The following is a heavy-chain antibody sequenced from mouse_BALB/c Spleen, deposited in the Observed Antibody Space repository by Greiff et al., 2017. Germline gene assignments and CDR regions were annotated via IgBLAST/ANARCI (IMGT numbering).Heavy chain of an antibody. J-gene: IGHJ4*01. D-gene: IGHD2-1*01. CDR3: ARRDGNYDYAMDY. Sequence: VQLQQSGAELVKPGASVKLSCTASGFNIKDTYMHWVKQRPEQGLEWIGRIDPANGNTKYDPKFQGKATITADTSSNTAYLQLSSLTSEDTAVYYCARRDGNYDYAMDYWGQGTSVTVSS. CDR1: GFNIKDTY. V-gene: IGHV14-3*02. CDR2: IDPANGNT.